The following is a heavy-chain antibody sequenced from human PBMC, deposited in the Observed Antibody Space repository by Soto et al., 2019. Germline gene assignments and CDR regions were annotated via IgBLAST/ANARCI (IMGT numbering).Heavy chain of an antibody. J-gene: IGHJ6*01. Sequence: SETLSLTCTVSGGSFSSTSYYWGWIRQPPGKGLEWIGSIYSSGSSHYNPSLKSRLTISVDTSKSQFSLKLNSVTAADTAVYYCARLTSGYYYQYYFMDVWGQGTTVNVSS. CDR1: GGSFSSTSYY. CDR2: IYSSGSS. D-gene: IGHD5-12*01. V-gene: IGHV4-39*01. CDR3: ARLTSGYYYQYYFMDV.